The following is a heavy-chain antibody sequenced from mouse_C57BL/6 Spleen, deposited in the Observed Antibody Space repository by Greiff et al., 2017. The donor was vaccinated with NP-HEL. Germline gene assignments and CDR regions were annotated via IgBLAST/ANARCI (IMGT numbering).Heavy chain of an antibody. J-gene: IGHJ2*01. D-gene: IGHD2-5*01. CDR1: GYTFTTYP. CDR2: FHPYNDDT. CDR3: ARRNSNYDYFDY. V-gene: IGHV1-47*01. Sequence: VHLVESGAELVKPGASVKMSCKASGYTFTTYPIEWMKQNHGKSLEWIGNFHPYNDDTKYNEKFKGKATLTVEKSSSTVYLELSRLTSDDSAVYYCARRNSNYDYFDYWGQGTTLTVSS.